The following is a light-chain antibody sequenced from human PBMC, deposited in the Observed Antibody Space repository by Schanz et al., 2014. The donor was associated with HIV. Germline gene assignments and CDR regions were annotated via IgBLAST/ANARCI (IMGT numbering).Light chain of an antibody. V-gene: IGLV2-14*03. CDR1: SSDVGAYKY. J-gene: IGLJ2*01. Sequence: QSALTQPASVSGSPGQSITISCTGTSSDVGAYKYVSWYQQHPGKAPKLMIYDVNNRPSGVPDRFSGSKSGNTASLTISGLQAEDEADYYCSSFSGTTTLVFGGGTKLTVL. CDR2: DVN. CDR3: SSFSGTTTLV.